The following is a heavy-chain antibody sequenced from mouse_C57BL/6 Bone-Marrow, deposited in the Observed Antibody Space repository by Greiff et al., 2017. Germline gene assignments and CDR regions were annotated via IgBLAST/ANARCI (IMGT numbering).Heavy chain of an antibody. V-gene: IGHV5-9*01. CDR2: ISGGGGNT. D-gene: IGHD1-1*01. CDR1: GFTFSSYT. Sequence: VQLKESGGGLVKPGGSLKLSCAASGFTFSSYTMSWVRQTPVKRLQWVAAISGGGGNTYYPHSVKGRFTISRDNDKNILYLQMSSLRSEDTALYYCSRQVTTVLATKYFDVWGTGTTVTVSS. CDR3: SRQVTTVLATKYFDV. J-gene: IGHJ1*03.